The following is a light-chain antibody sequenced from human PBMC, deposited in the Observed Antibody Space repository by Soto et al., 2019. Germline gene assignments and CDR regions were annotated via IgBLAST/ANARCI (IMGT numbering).Light chain of an antibody. V-gene: IGLV1-44*01. CDR2: SND. CDR3: AGWDDSLNGWV. CDR1: SSNIGSNA. Sequence: QSVLTQPPSASGTPGQRVTISCSGSSSNIGSNAVNWYQQLPGTAPKLLIYSNDQRPSGVPDRFSGSESGTSASLAISGLQSEDEADYYCAGWDDSLNGWVFGGGTKLTVL. J-gene: IGLJ3*02.